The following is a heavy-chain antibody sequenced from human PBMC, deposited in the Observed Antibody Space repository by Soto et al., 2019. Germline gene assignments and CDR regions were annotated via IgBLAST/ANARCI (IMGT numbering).Heavy chain of an antibody. V-gene: IGHV5-51*01. CDR3: ARSRVVPAAINWFDP. CDR1: GYSFTSYW. D-gene: IGHD2-2*01. J-gene: IGHJ5*02. Sequence: GESLKISCKGSGYSFTSYWIGWVRQMPGKGLEWMGIIYPGDSDTRYSPSFQGQVTISADKSISTAYLQWSSLKASDTAMYYCARSRVVPAAINWFDPWGQGTLVTVSS. CDR2: IYPGDSDT.